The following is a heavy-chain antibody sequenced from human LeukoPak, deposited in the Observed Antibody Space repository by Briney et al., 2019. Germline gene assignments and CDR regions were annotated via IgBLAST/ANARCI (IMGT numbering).Heavy chain of an antibody. CDR3: ARVAKERVGGVYYFDY. Sequence: GESLKISCAASVFPFSDYDMHWVRQAAGKGLEWVSAIGTAGDTYYTGSVKGRFTISRENAKNSLYLQMNSLRAGDTAVYYCARVAKERVGGVYYFDYWGQGTLVTVSS. CDR2: IGTAGDT. V-gene: IGHV3-13*01. CDR1: VFPFSDYD. D-gene: IGHD1-1*01. J-gene: IGHJ4*02.